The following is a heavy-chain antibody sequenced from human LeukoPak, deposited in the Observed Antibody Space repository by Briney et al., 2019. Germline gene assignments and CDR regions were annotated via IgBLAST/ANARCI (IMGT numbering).Heavy chain of an antibody. J-gene: IGHJ4*02. D-gene: IGHD2-2*01. Sequence: SETLSLTCTVSGGSISSGGYYWSWIRQHPGKGLEWIGYIYYSGSTYYNPFLKSRVTISVDTSKNQFSLKLSSVTAADTAVYYCARGRGVPAAMLFDYWGQGTLVTVSS. CDR3: ARGRGVPAAMLFDY. CDR1: GGSISSGGYY. V-gene: IGHV4-31*03. CDR2: IYYSGST.